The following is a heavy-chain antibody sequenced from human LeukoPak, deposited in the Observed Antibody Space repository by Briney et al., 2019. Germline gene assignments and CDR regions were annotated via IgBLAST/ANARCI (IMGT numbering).Heavy chain of an antibody. D-gene: IGHD6-19*01. J-gene: IGHJ5*02. CDR3: ARGRIAVAGTGWFDP. CDR2: IYPGDSDT. Sequence: GESLKISCKGSGYTFTTYWIAWVRQMPGKGLEWMGIIYPGDSDTRYSPSFQGQVTISADKSISTAYLQWSSLKASDTAMYYCARGRIAVAGTGWFDPWGQGTLVTVSS. CDR1: GYTFTTYW. V-gene: IGHV5-51*01.